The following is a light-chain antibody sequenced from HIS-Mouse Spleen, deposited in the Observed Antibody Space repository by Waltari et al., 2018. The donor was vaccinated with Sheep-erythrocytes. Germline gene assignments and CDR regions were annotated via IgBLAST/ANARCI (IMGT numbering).Light chain of an antibody. J-gene: IGLJ2*01. CDR2: KDS. CDR1: ALPKQY. V-gene: IGLV3-25*03. CDR3: QSADSSGTYPV. Sequence: SYELTQPPSVSVSPGQTARSTCSGDALPKQYAYWYQQKPGQAPGLVIYKDSERPSGSPERFSGSSSGTTVTLTSSGVQAEDEADYYCQSADSSGTYPVFGGGTKLTVL.